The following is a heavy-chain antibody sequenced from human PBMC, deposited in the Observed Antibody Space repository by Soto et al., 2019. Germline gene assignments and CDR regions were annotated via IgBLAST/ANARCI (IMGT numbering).Heavy chain of an antibody. J-gene: IGHJ6*02. CDR2: ISAYNGNT. D-gene: IGHD3-10*01. Sequence: RASVKVSCKASGYTFTSYGISWVRQAPGQGLEWMGWISAYNGNTNYAQKPQGRVTMTTDTSTSTAYMELRSLRSDDTAVYYCARTMAPYYYYYGMDVWGQGTTVTVSS. CDR1: GYTFTSYG. V-gene: IGHV1-18*04. CDR3: ARTMAPYYYYYGMDV.